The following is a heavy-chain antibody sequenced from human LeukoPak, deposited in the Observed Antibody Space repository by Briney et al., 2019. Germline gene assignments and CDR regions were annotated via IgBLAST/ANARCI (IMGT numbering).Heavy chain of an antibody. CDR3: ARLGTMIAFDY. CDR1: GFTFSDYY. Sequence: GGSLRLSCAASGFTFSDYYMSWIRQAPGKGLEWVSVIYSGGSTYYADFVKGRFTISRDNSKNTLYLQMNSLRAEDTAVYYCARLGTMIAFDYWGQGTLVTVSS. CDR2: IYSGGST. V-gene: IGHV3-53*01. D-gene: IGHD3-22*01. J-gene: IGHJ4*02.